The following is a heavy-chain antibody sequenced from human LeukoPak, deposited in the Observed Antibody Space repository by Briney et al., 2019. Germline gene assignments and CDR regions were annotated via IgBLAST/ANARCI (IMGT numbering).Heavy chain of an antibody. D-gene: IGHD6-6*01. Sequence: GGSLRLSCAASGFPFSSSGMHWVRQAPGKGLEWVTFIHADGNSKYYADSVEGRFTVSRDSPKNTLSLQMNSLRVEDTAVYYCARSLTAREYFRHWRQGTLVTVSS. V-gene: IGHV3-30*02. CDR3: ARSLTAREYFRH. J-gene: IGHJ1*01. CDR1: GFPFSSSG. CDR2: IHADGNSK.